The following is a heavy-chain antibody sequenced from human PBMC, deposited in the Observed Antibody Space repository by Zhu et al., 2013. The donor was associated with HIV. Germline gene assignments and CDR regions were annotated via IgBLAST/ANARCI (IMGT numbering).Heavy chain of an antibody. CDR2: VVPVLGTD. CDR3: TRGPGYCSSTSCSDYYFSMDV. V-gene: IGHV1-69*01. D-gene: IGHD2-2*01. J-gene: IGHJ6*03. CDR1: GYTFTGYF. Sequence: QVQLVQSGAEVKKPGASVKVSCKASGYTFTGYFMHWVRQAPRQGLEWMGDVVPVLGTDNYSPRFRGRVTITADETTRTAYMDLSGLTSDDTAVYYCTRGPGYCSSTSCSDYYFSMDVWGKGTTVIVSS.